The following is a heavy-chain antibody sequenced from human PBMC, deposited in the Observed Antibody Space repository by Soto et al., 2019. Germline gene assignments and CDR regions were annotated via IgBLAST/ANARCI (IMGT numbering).Heavy chain of an antibody. V-gene: IGHV4-30-4*01. CDR1: GDSISSCDYY. D-gene: IGHD2-2*01. CDR2: IYYSGTT. J-gene: IGHJ5*02. Sequence: SETLSLTCTVSGDSISSCDYYWSWVRQSPGKGLEWIGCIYYSGTTYYNPSLETRLTMSVDTSKNQFSLKLSSVTAADTAVYYCARQFPVAAANYWFDPWGQGALVTVSS. CDR3: ARQFPVAAANYWFDP.